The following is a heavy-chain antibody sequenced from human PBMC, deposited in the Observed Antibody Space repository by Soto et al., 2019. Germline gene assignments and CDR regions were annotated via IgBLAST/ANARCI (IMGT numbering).Heavy chain of an antibody. CDR3: ARAGVLRYFDWLVGFDP. D-gene: IGHD3-9*01. CDR2: INAGNGNT. V-gene: IGHV1-3*01. CDR1: GYTFTSYA. Sequence: ASVNVSCKASGYTFTSYAMHWVRQAPGQRLEWMGWINAGNGNTKYSQKFQGRVTITRDTSASTAYMELSSLRSEDTAVYYCARAGVLRYFDWLVGFDPWGQGTLVTVSS. J-gene: IGHJ5*02.